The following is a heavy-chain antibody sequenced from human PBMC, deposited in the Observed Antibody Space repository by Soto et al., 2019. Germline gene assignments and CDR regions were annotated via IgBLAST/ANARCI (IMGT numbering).Heavy chain of an antibody. J-gene: IGHJ4*02. CDR3: AKVQIVVVPAASGSDY. CDR1: GFTFSSYA. Sequence: GGSLRLSCADSGFTFSSYAMSWVRQAPGKGLEWVSAISGSGGSTYYADSVKGRFTISRDNSKNTLYLQMNSLRAEDTAVYYCAKVQIVVVPAASGSDYWGQGTLVTVSS. D-gene: IGHD2-2*01. CDR2: ISGSGGST. V-gene: IGHV3-23*01.